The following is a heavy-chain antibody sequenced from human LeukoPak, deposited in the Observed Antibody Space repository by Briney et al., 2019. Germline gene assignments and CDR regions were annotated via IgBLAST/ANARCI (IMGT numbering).Heavy chain of an antibody. J-gene: IGHJ4*02. CDR3: ARDLVDYDSSGSDY. Sequence: SETLSLTCAVYSGSFSGYYWSWIRQPPGKGLEWIGEINHSGSTNYNPSLKSRVTISVDTSKNQFSLKLSSVTAADTAVYYCARDLVDYDSSGSDYWGQGTLVTVSS. CDR2: INHSGST. CDR1: SGSFSGYY. D-gene: IGHD3-22*01. V-gene: IGHV4-34*01.